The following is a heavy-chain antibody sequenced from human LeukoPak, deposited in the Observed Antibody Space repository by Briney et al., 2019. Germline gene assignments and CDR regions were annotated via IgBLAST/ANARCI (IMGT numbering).Heavy chain of an antibody. D-gene: IGHD3-10*01. CDR2: IYYSGST. CDR1: GGSLSSYY. V-gene: IGHV4-59*08. Sequence: PSETLSLTCTVSGGSLSSYYWSWIRQPPGKGLEWIGYIYYSGSTNYNPSLKSRVTISIDTSKNQFSLRLSSVTAADTAVYYCASIYGSGSYPLDYWGQGTLVTVSS. CDR3: ASIYGSGSYPLDY. J-gene: IGHJ4*02.